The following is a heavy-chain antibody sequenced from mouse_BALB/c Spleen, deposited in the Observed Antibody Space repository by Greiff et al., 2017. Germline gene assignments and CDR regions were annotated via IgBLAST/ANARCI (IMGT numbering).Heavy chain of an antibody. CDR3: AREIGFAY. CDR2: IRNKANGYTT. CDR1: GFTFTDYY. Sequence: EVQVVESGGGLVQPGGSLRLSCATSGFTFTDYYMSWVRQPPGKALEWLGFIRNKANGYTTEYSASVKGRFTISRDNSQSILYLQMNTLRAEDSATYYCAREIGFAYWGQGTLVTVSA. J-gene: IGHJ3*01. V-gene: IGHV7-3*02.